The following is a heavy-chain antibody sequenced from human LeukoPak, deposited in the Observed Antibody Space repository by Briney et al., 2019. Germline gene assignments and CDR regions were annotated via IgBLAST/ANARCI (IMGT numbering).Heavy chain of an antibody. Sequence: SVKVSCKASGGTSSNYAISRVRQAPGQGLEWMGGIIPIFGTANYAQKFQGRVTITADESTTTAYIELSSLKSEDTAVYYCARDSEVRGVNLLWYWGQGTLVTVSS. CDR3: ARDSEVRGVNLLWY. J-gene: IGHJ4*02. V-gene: IGHV1-69*13. CDR2: IIPIFGTA. CDR1: GGTSSNYA. D-gene: IGHD3-10*01.